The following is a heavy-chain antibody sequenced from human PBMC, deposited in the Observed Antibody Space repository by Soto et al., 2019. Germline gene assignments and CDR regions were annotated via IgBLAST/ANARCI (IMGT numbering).Heavy chain of an antibody. Sequence: GGSLRLSCAASGFNFGNSWMDWVRQAPGKGLEWVANINQDGSERHYVDSVKGRFTISRDNAKNSLYLQMSSLTAEDSALYYCSTSLDYWGQGTPVTVSS. CDR2: INQDGSER. J-gene: IGHJ4*02. CDR3: STSLDY. CDR1: GFNFGNSW. V-gene: IGHV3-7*01.